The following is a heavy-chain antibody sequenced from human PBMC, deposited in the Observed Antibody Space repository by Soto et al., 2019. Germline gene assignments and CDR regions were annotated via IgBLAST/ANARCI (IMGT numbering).Heavy chain of an antibody. D-gene: IGHD6-13*01. CDR2: ISGSGGST. CDR1: GFTFSSYA. CDR3: AKYQAAAGPGLYAFDI. J-gene: IGHJ3*02. Sequence: EVQLLESGGGLVQPGGSLRLSCAASGFTFSSYAMSWVRQAPGKGLEWVSAISGSGGSTYYGDSVKGRFTISRDNYKNTLYLQMNSLRAEDTAVYYCAKYQAAAGPGLYAFDIWGQGTMVTVSS. V-gene: IGHV3-23*01.